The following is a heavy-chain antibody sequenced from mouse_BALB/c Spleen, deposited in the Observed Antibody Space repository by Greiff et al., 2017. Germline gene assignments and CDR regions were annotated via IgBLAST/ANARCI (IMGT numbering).Heavy chain of an antibody. J-gene: IGHJ1*01. CDR1: GFSLTGYG. Sequence: VKVEESGPGLVAPSQSLSITCTVSGFSLTGYGVNWVRQPPGKGLEWLGMIWGDGSTDYNSALKSRLSISKDNSKSQVFLKMNSLQTDDTARYYCARRDYGSSYGWYFDVWGAGTTVTVSS. CDR2: IWGDGST. V-gene: IGHV2-6-7*01. D-gene: IGHD1-1*01. CDR3: ARRDYGSSYGWYFDV.